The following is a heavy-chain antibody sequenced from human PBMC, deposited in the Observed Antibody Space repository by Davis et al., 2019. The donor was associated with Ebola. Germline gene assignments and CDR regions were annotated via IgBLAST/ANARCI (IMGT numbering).Heavy chain of an antibody. J-gene: IGHJ5*02. CDR2: IDQSGNT. Sequence: PSETLSLTCSVSSGSIRNYYWSWIRQPPGKGLEWIGEIDQSGNTNYNPSLKSRVTLSVDTSKNQFFLKVSSLTAADTAVYYCARGQRDSSVSFVQHSWFDPWGQGVLVTVSS. D-gene: IGHD3-22*01. CDR1: SGSIRNYY. V-gene: IGHV4-34*01. CDR3: ARGQRDSSVSFVQHSWFDP.